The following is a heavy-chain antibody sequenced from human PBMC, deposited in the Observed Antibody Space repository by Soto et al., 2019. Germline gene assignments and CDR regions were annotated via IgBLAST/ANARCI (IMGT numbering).Heavy chain of an antibody. J-gene: IGHJ4*02. CDR1: GYTFTGHY. CDR3: GRGRSGQIVVFY. V-gene: IGHV1-2*02. D-gene: IGHD5-12*01. CDR2: IGPESGAT. Sequence: ASVKVSCKASGYTFTGHYIHWVRQAPEQGPEWMGEIGPESGATRYAQKFQGRVTMTMDMSITTVYMELSNLSPDDTAVYYCGRGRSGQIVVFYWGQGTPVTVS.